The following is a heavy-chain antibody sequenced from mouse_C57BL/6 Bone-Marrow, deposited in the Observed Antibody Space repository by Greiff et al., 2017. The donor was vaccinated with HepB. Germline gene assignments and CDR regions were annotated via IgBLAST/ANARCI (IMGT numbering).Heavy chain of an antibody. CDR2: ISSGGSYT. Sequence: EVMLVDSGGDLVKPGGSLKLSCAASGFTFSSYGMSWVRQTPDKRLEWVATISSGGSYTYYPDSVKGRFTISRDNAKNTLYLQMSSLKSEDTAMYYCARITTVVYFDYWGQGTTLTVSS. J-gene: IGHJ2*01. CDR3: ARITTVVYFDY. D-gene: IGHD1-1*01. CDR1: GFTFSSYG. V-gene: IGHV5-6*01.